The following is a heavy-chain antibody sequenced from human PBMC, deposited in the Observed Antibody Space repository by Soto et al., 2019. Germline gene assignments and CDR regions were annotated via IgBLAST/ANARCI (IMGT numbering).Heavy chain of an antibody. CDR2: ISYDGSNK. V-gene: IGHV3-30-3*01. Sequence: QVQLVESGGGVVQPGRSLRLSCAASGFTFSSYAMHWVRQAPGKGLEWVAVISYDGSNKYYADSVKGRFTISRDNSKNTLYLQMNSLRAEDTAVYYCARDEGQKKVRGVYNWFDPWGQGTLVTVSS. D-gene: IGHD3-10*01. CDR1: GFTFSSYA. J-gene: IGHJ5*02. CDR3: ARDEGQKKVRGVYNWFDP.